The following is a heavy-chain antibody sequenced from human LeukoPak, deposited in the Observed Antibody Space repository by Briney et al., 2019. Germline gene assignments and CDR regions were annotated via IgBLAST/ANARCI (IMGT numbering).Heavy chain of an antibody. CDR2: ISGGGGSK. V-gene: IGHV3-23*01. Sequence: GGSLTLSCAASGFTFSSYAMRCVPQAPGKGLEGVSAISGGGGSKYYADTVQGRFTITRDNSKNTLYLEISSLRAEDTAVYYCAKGEVRFSDSSFPQVDSWGQGTLVTVSS. J-gene: IGHJ4*02. CDR1: GFTFSSYA. D-gene: IGHD3-3*01. CDR3: AKGEVRFSDSSFPQVDS.